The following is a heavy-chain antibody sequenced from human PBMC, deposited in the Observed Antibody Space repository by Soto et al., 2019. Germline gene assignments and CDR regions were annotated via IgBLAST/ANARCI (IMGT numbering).Heavy chain of an antibody. J-gene: IGHJ5*02. CDR1: GYTFTNYA. CDR3: ARDPYYDFWSGSNWFDP. Sequence: GASVKVSCKAPGYTFTNYAMHWVRQAPGQRLEWMGWINAGNGDTKYSQNFQGRVTITRDTSASTAYMELSSLRSEDTAVYYCARDPYYDFWSGSNWFDPWGQGTLVTVSS. D-gene: IGHD3-3*01. CDR2: INAGNGDT. V-gene: IGHV1-3*01.